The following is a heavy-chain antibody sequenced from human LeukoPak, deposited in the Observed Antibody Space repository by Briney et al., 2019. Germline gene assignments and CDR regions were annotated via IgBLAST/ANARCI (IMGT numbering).Heavy chain of an antibody. V-gene: IGHV4-30-2*05. D-gene: IGHD3-22*01. J-gene: IGHJ3*02. CDR2: IYHSGST. Sequence: SETLSLTCTVSGGSISSGGYYWSWIRQPPGKGLEWIGYIYHSGSTYYNPSLKSRVTISVDTSKNQFSLNLSSMTAAGTAVYYCARGLGGIDYDSSRGAFDIWGQGTMVTVSS. CDR3: ARGLGGIDYDSSRGAFDI. CDR1: GGSISSGGYY.